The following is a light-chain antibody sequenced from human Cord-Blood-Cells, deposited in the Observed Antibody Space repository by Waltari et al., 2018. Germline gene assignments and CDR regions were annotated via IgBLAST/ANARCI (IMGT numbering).Light chain of an antibody. CDR1: SSDVGGYNY. V-gene: IGLV2-14*01. J-gene: IGLJ1*01. Sequence: QSALTQPASVSGSPGQSITISCTGTSSDVGGYNYVSWYQQHPGKVPKLMIYEVSNRPSGVSNRVSGSKSGNTASLTIAGLQAEDEADYYCSSYTSSSTYVFGTGTKVTVL. CDR3: SSYTSSSTYV. CDR2: EVS.